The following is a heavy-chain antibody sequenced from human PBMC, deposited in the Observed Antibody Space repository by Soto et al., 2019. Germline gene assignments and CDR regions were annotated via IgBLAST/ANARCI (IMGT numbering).Heavy chain of an antibody. CDR3: ARGIAVAGKTYYGMDV. Sequence: SVKVSCKASGYTFTSYGISWVRQAPVQGLEWMGWISAYNGNTNYAQKLQGRVTMTTDTSTSTAYMELRSLRSDDTAVYYCARGIAVAGKTYYGMDVWGQGTTVTVSS. CDR2: ISAYNGNT. D-gene: IGHD6-19*01. J-gene: IGHJ6*02. V-gene: IGHV1-18*04. CDR1: GYTFTSYG.